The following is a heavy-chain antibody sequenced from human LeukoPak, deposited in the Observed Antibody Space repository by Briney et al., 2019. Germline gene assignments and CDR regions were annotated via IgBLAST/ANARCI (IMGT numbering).Heavy chain of an antibody. D-gene: IGHD5-24*01. CDR2: ISGSGGST. J-gene: IGHJ4*02. V-gene: IGHV3-23*01. Sequence: GGSLRLSCAASGFTFSSYAMSWVRQAPGKGLEWVSAISGSGGSTYYADSVKGRFTISRDNSKNTLYLQMNSLRAADTALYYCAKAEMATINAFSYFDYWGQGTLVTVSS. CDR3: AKAEMATINAFSYFDY. CDR1: GFTFSSYA.